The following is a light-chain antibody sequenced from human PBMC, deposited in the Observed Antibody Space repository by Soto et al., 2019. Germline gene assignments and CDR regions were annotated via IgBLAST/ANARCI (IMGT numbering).Light chain of an antibody. V-gene: IGKV1-27*01. CDR3: QKYNTVPAT. CDR1: QGIGNS. J-gene: IGKJ5*01. CDR2: SAY. Sequence: DIQMTQSPPSLSASVGDRVTITCRASQGIGNSLAWYQQKPGTVPKLLIYSAYTLQSGVPSRFSGSGSGTDFTLTISSLQPEDVAAYYCQKYNTVPATFGQGTRLEIK.